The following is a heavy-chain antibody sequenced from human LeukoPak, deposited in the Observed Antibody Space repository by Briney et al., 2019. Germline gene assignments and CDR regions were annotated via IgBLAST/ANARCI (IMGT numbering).Heavy chain of an antibody. D-gene: IGHD2-21*01. CDR1: GGTFSSYA. V-gene: IGHV1-69*04. Sequence: SVKVSCKASGGTFSSYAISWVRQAPGQGLEWMGRIIPILGIANYAQKFQGRVTITADKSTSTAYMELSSLRSEDTAVYYCARPPFPYYDAFDIWGQGTMVTVSS. CDR3: ARPPFPYYDAFDI. J-gene: IGHJ3*02. CDR2: IIPILGIA.